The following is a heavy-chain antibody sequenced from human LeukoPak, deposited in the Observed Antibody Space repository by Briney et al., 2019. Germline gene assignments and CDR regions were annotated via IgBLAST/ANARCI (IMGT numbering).Heavy chain of an antibody. CDR3: AKNGDRGAYCTGGTCYPYFYYYMDV. J-gene: IGHJ6*03. CDR2: ISGSDGST. V-gene: IGHV3-23*01. D-gene: IGHD2-15*01. CDR1: GFTFSSSA. Sequence: GGSLRLSCAASGFTFSSSAMTWVRQAPGKGLEWVSAISGSDGSTYYADSVKGRFTISRDNSKNTLYLQMNSLRAEDTAIYYCAKNGDRGAYCTGGTCYPYFYYYMDVWGKGTTVTI.